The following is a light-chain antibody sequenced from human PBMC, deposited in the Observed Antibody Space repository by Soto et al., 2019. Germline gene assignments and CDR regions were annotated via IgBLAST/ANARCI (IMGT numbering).Light chain of an antibody. CDR3: QQYGSSPRFT. J-gene: IGKJ3*01. V-gene: IGKV3-20*01. CDR1: QSVSSSY. CDR2: GAS. Sequence: EIVLTQSPGTLSLSQGERATLSCRASQSVSSSYVAWYQQKPGQAPRLLIYGASSRATGIPDRFSGSGSGTDFTLTISRLEPEDFAVYYCQQYGSSPRFTFGPGTKVDIK.